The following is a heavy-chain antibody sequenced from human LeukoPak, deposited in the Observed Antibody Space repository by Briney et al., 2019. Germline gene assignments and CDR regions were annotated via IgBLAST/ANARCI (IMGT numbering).Heavy chain of an antibody. J-gene: IGHJ6*03. CDR2: MNPNSGNT. D-gene: IGHD1-26*01. CDR3: ARATRNSVGARYYYYMDV. CDR1: GYTFTSYD. V-gene: IGHV1-8*01. Sequence: ASVKVSCKASGYTFTSYDIYWVRQATGQGLEWMGWMNPNSGNTGYAQKFQGRVTMTRNTSISTAYMELSSLRSEDTAVYYCARATRNSVGARYYYYMDVWGKGTTVTVSS.